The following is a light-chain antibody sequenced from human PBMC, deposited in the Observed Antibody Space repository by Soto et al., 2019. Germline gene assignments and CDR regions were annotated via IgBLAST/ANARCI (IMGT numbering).Light chain of an antibody. CDR2: YNN. CDR1: DSNIGSNS. J-gene: IGLJ1*01. CDR3: AAWDVSLSSSV. Sequence: QSVLTQPPSASGTAGQVVTISCSGGDSNIGSNSVYWYQHLPRMAPKLLIYYNNQRPSGVTDRFSGSRSGTSASLAIVGLRSEDEAIYYCAAWDVSLSSSVFGNGTKVIV. V-gene: IGLV1-47*02.